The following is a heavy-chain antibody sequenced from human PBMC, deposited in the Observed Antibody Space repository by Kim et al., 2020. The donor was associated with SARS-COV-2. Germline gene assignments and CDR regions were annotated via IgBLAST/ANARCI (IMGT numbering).Heavy chain of an antibody. V-gene: IGHV4-4*02. CDR1: GGSISSSNW. CDR2: IYHSGST. D-gene: IGHD3-10*01. Sequence: SETLSLTCAVSGGSISSSNWWSWVRQPPGKGLEWIGEIYHSGSTNYNPSLKSRVTISVDKSKNQFSLKLSSVTAADTAVYYCASGVTMVRGVGGDYYYYGMDVWGQGTTVTVSS. J-gene: IGHJ6*02. CDR3: ASGVTMVRGVGGDYYYYGMDV.